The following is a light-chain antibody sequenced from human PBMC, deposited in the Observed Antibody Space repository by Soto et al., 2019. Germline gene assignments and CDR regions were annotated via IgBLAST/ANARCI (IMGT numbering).Light chain of an antibody. Sequence: EIVLTQSPGTLSLSPGERATLSCRASQSVSSSYLAWYQQKPGQAPRLVIFGTSSRATGIPDRFSGSGSGTDFTLTISRLEPEDFAVYYCQQYGSSPLTFGGGTKVDIK. CDR1: QSVSSSY. CDR2: GTS. CDR3: QQYGSSPLT. V-gene: IGKV3-20*01. J-gene: IGKJ4*01.